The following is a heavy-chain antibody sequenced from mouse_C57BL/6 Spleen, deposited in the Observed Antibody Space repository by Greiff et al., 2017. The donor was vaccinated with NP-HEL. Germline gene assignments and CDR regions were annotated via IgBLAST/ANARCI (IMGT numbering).Heavy chain of an antibody. J-gene: IGHJ4*01. CDR1: GYTFTSYG. CDR2: IYPRSGNT. D-gene: IGHD2-3*01. CDR3: ARGDDGYPYYAMDY. Sequence: QVQLQQSGAELARPGASVKLSCKASGYTFTSYGISWVKQRPGQGLEWIGEIYPRSGNTYYNEKFKGKATLTADKSSSTAYMELRSLTSEDSAVYFCARGDDGYPYYAMDYWGQGTSVTVSS. V-gene: IGHV1-81*01.